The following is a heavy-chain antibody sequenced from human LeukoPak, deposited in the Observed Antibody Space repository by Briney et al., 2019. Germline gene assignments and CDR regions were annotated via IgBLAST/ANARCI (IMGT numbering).Heavy chain of an antibody. CDR1: GFTFSSYS. CDR2: ISSSSSYI. V-gene: IGHV3-21*01. J-gene: IGHJ6*03. CDR3: ARDIREGMGVYYYYYMDV. Sequence: GGSLRLSCAASGFTFSSYSMNWVRQAPGKGLEWVSSISSSSSYIYYADSVKGRFTISRDNAKNSLYLQMNSLRAEDTAVYYCARDIREGMGVYYYYYMDVWGKGTTVTVSS. D-gene: IGHD3-16*01.